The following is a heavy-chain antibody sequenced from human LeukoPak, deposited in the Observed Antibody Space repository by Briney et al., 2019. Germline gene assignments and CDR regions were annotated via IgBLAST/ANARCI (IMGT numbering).Heavy chain of an antibody. Sequence: SETLSLTCAVYGGSFSGYYWSWIRQPPGKGLVWIGEINHSGSTNYNPSLKSRVTISVDTSKNQFSLKLSSVTAADTAVYYCARQNWNYFQHPEEFDYWGQGTLVTVSS. CDR2: INHSGST. CDR1: GGSFSGYY. D-gene: IGHD3-10*01. J-gene: IGHJ4*02. V-gene: IGHV4-34*01. CDR3: ARQNWNYFQHPEEFDY.